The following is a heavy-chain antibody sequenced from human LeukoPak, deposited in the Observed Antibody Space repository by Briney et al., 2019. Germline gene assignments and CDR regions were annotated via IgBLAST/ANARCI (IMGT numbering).Heavy chain of an antibody. CDR3: AKPEGIAARAGEFDY. CDR1: GFTFDDYA. D-gene: IGHD6-6*01. J-gene: IGHJ4*02. CDR2: ISGDGGST. V-gene: IGHV3-43*02. Sequence: PGGSLRLSCAASGFTFDDYAMHWVRQAPGKGLEWVSLISGDGGSTYYADSVKGRFTISRDNSKNSRYLQMNGLRTEDTALYYCAKPEGIAARAGEFDYWGQETLVTVSS.